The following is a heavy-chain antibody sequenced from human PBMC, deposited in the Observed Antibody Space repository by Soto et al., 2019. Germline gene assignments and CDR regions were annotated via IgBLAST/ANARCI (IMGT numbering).Heavy chain of an antibody. CDR3: VRDGQCITTSCCGKWFDS. CDR1: GFTFSTYW. J-gene: IGHJ5*01. V-gene: IGHV3-74*01. Sequence: EVQLVESGGGLVQPGGSLRLSCAASGFTFSTYWMHWIRQVPGQGLEWVSRINSDASHTYYADPVKGRFTISRDSAKNALHLEMNSLRAEDTSVYFCVRDGQCITTSCCGKWFDSWGPGTLVTVSS. CDR2: INSDASHT. D-gene: IGHD2-2*01.